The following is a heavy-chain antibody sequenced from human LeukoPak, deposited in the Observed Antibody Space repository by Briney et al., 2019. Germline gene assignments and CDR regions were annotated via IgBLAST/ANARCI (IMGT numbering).Heavy chain of an antibody. J-gene: IGHJ4*02. CDR3: ARDLVAAAAPDY. D-gene: IGHD6-13*01. Sequence: GRSLRLSCAASGFTFSSYGMHWVRQAPGKGLEWVAVISYDGSNKYYADSVKGRFTISRDNSKNTLYLQMNSLRAEDTAVYYCARDLVAAAAPDYWGQGTLVTVSS. V-gene: IGHV3-30*03. CDR1: GFTFSSYG. CDR2: ISYDGSNK.